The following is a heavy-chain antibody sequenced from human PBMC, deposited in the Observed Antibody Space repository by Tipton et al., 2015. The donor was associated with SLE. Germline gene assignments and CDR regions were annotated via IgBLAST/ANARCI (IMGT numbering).Heavy chain of an antibody. J-gene: IGHJ3*02. CDR2: ISSSGSTI. V-gene: IGHV3-48*03. D-gene: IGHD3-3*01. CDR1: GFTFSSYA. Sequence: SLRLSCAASGFTFSSYAMSWVRQAPGKGLEWVSYISSSGSTIYYADSVKGRFTISRDNAKNSLYLQMNSLRAEDTAVYYCARDLPYYDFWSGSTGSAFDIGGQETMVTVSS. CDR3: ARDLPYYDFWSGSTGSAFDI.